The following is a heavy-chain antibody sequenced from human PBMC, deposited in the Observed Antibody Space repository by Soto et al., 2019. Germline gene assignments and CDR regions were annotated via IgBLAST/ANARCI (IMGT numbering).Heavy chain of an antibody. CDR2: ISYDGSNK. CDR3: AKEGSNWNEFDY. V-gene: IGHV3-30*18. D-gene: IGHD1-1*01. Sequence: QVQLVESGGGVVQPGRSLRLSCAASGFTFSSYGMHWVRQAPGKGLEWVAVISYDGSNKYYADSVKGRFTISRDNSKNTLYLQMNSLRAEDTAVYYCAKEGSNWNEFDYWGQGTLVTVSS. CDR1: GFTFSSYG. J-gene: IGHJ4*02.